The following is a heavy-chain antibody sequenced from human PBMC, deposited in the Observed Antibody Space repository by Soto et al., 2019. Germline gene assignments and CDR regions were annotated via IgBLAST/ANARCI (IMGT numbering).Heavy chain of an antibody. CDR1: GFSFGGYN. CDR2: ITSGLTT. Sequence: PVGSLRLSCAASGFSFGGYNMNWVRQAPGKGLEWVSHITSGLTTHYADFVQGRFTISRDNAKNSLYLEMSDLRDEDTAVYYCARDTSPGVTIGGLDSWGQGTLVTVSS. J-gene: IGHJ4*02. CDR3: ARDTSPGVTIGGLDS. D-gene: IGHD3-16*01. V-gene: IGHV3-48*02.